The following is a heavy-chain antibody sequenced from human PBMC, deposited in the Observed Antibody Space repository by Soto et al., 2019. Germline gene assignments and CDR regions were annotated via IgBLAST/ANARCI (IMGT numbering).Heavy chain of an antibody. CDR2: ISAYNGNT. D-gene: IGHD3-3*01. V-gene: IGHV1-18*01. Sequence: ASVKVSCKASGYTFTSYGISCVRQAPGQGLEWMGWISAYNGNTNYAQKLQGRVTMTTDTSTSTAYMELRSLRSDDTAVYYCARDVGAGYDFWSGYSSYYYYYGMDVWGQGTTVTVSS. CDR3: ARDVGAGYDFWSGYSSYYYYYGMDV. J-gene: IGHJ6*02. CDR1: GYTFTSYG.